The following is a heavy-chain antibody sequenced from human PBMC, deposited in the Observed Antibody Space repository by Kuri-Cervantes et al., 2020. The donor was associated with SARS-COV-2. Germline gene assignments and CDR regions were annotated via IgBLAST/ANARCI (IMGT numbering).Heavy chain of an antibody. CDR2: ISSSSSYI. CDR1: GLTFSSYS. V-gene: IGHV3-21*01. Sequence: GGSLRLSCAVSGLTFSSYSMNWVSQAPRKGLEWVSSISSSSSYINYADSVKGRFTISRDNAKNSMYLQMNSMRAEDTAVYYCASLGGTSWHDYWGQGTLVTVSS. D-gene: IGHD2-2*01. J-gene: IGHJ4*02. CDR3: ASLGGTSWHDY.